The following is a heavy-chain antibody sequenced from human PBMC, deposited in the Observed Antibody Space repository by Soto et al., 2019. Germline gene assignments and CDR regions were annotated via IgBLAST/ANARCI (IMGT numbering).Heavy chain of an antibody. CDR1: GGSFSGYY. J-gene: IGHJ4*02. CDR3: ARGDISNCTNGVCLMGFGFDY. CDR2: INHSGST. D-gene: IGHD2-8*01. V-gene: IGHV4-34*01. Sequence: SETLSLTCAVYGGSFSGYYWSWIRQPPGKGLEWIGEINHSGSTNYNPSLKSRVTISVDTSKNQFSLKLSSVTAADTAVYYCARGDISNCTNGVCLMGFGFDYWGQGTLVTVSS.